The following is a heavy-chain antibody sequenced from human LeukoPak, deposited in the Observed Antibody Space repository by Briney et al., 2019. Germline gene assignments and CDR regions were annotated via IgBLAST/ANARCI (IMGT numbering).Heavy chain of an antibody. D-gene: IGHD3-22*01. CDR3: ARAFNYYDSSGTRWYFDL. V-gene: IGHV4-39*07. CDR2: IYYSGST. J-gene: IGHJ2*01. CDR1: GGSISSSSYY. Sequence: SETLSLTCTVSGGSISSSSYYWGWIRQPPGKGLEWIGSIYYSGSTYYNPSLKSRVTISVDTSKNQFSLRLRSVTAADTAVYYCARAFNYYDSSGTRWYFDLWGRGTLVTVSS.